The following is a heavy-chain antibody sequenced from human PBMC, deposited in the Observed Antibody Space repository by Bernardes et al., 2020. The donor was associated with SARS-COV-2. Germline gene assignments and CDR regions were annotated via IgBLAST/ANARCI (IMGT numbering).Heavy chain of an antibody. CDR3: AKAIAVATYYFDY. J-gene: IGHJ4*02. V-gene: IGHV3-23*01. D-gene: IGHD6-19*01. CDR2: ISGSGGST. Sequence: GGPLRLSCAASGFTFSSYAMSWVRQAPGKGLEWVSAISGSGGSTYYADSVKGRFTISRDNSKNTLYLQMNSLRAEDTAVYYCAKAIAVATYYFDYWGQGTLVTVSS. CDR1: GFTFSSYA.